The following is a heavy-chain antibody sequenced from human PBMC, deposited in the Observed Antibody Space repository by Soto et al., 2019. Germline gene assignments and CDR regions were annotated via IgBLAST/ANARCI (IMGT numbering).Heavy chain of an antibody. CDR3: ANQKIRFSVAGTLYGLGV. J-gene: IGHJ6*02. CDR1: GFVFSTYS. D-gene: IGHD6-19*01. CDR2: ISSTSGTI. V-gene: IGHV3-48*02. Sequence: GGSLRLSCEASGFVFSTYSMNWVRQAPGKGLEWISYISSTSGTIYYADSVKGRFTIFRDNAKNSLFLQMSGLRDDDTAVYYCANQKIRFSVAGTLYGLGVWGQGTTVTVSS.